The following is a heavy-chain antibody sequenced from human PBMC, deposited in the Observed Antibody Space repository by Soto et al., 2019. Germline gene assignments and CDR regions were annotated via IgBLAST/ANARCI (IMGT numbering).Heavy chain of an antibody. CDR2: ISSNGRST. J-gene: IGHJ4*02. Sequence: GGSLRLSCTASGFTFSTYAMHWVRQAPGKGLEYVSAISSNGRSTYYANSVKGRFTISRDNSKNTLYLQMDSLRAEDMAVYYCARDRCTNGVCYAPSDYWGQGTLVTVSS. V-gene: IGHV3-64*01. CDR1: GFTFSTYA. D-gene: IGHD2-8*01. CDR3: ARDRCTNGVCYAPSDY.